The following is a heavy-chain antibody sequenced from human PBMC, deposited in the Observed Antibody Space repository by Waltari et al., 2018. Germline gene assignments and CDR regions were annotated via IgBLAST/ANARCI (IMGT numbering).Heavy chain of an antibody. J-gene: IGHJ4*02. V-gene: IGHV3-48*03. CDR3: ARRFDS. Sequence: EVQLVESGGGLVQPGGSLRLSCAASGFTCSSYGMNWVGQVPGKGMEWISYMSGSATTIYYADSVKGRFTISRDDAENSLYLQMNSLRAEDTALYYCARRFDSWGQGTRVTVSS. CDR2: MSGSATTI. CDR1: GFTCSSYG.